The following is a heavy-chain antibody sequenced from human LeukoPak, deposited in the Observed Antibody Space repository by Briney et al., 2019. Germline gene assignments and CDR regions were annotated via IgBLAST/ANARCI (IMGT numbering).Heavy chain of an antibody. D-gene: IGHD5-24*01. J-gene: IGHJ4*02. CDR1: GFTFSSYS. V-gene: IGHV3-21*01. Sequence: GGSLRLSCAAPGFTFSSYSMNWVRQAPGKGLEWVSSISSSSSYIYYAGSVKGRFTISRDNAKNSLYLQMKSLRAEDTAVYYCARDRNTGDGYNNWGQGTLVTVSS. CDR2: ISSSSSYI. CDR3: ARDRNTGDGYNN.